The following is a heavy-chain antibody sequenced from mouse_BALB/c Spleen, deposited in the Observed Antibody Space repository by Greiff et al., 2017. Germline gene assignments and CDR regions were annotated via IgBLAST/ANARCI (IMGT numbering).Heavy chain of an antibody. V-gene: IGHV1-31*01. J-gene: IGHJ3*01. D-gene: IGHD2-3*01. CDR2: INPYNGAT. Sequence: EVQLQQSGPELVKPGASVKISCKASGYSFTGYYMHWVKQSHVKSLEWIGRINPYNGATSYNQNFKDKASLTVDKSSSTAYMELHSLTSEDSAVYYCARSRDGYYPFAYWGQGTLVTVSA. CDR1: GYSFTGYY. CDR3: ARSRDGYYPFAY.